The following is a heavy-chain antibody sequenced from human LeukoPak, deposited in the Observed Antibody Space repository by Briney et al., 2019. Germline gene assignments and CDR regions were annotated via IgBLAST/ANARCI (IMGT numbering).Heavy chain of an antibody. J-gene: IGHJ4*02. Sequence: GGSLRLSWAASGFTFSSYGIHWVRQAPGKGLEWVAVISYDGSNKYYADSVKGRFTISRDNSKNTLYLQMNSLRAEDTAVYYCAKLYLDVGGWGQGTLVTVSS. CDR2: ISYDGSNK. CDR3: AKLYLDVGG. V-gene: IGHV3-30*18. D-gene: IGHD2-8*01. CDR1: GFTFSSYG.